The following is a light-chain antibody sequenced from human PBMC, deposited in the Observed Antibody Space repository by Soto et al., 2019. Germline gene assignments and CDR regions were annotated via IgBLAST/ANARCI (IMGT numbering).Light chain of an antibody. V-gene: IGKV3-20*01. CDR3: QQYGSLFT. Sequence: EIVLTQSPGTLSLSPGERATLSCRASQSVSSSYLAWYQQKLGQAPRLLIYGTSSRATGIPDRFSGSGSGTDFTLTISRLEPEDSVVYYCQQYGSLFTFGPGTKVDIK. CDR2: GTS. CDR1: QSVSSSY. J-gene: IGKJ3*01.